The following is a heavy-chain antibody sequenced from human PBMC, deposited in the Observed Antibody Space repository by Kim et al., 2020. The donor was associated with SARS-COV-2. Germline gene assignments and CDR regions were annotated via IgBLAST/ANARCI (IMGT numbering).Heavy chain of an antibody. CDR3: AGTARGANFDY. Sequence: NYHPSLRSRVPISVDTSKNQFSLKLSSGTAADTAVYYCAGTARGANFDYWGRGALVTVSS. V-gene: IGHV4-4*09. J-gene: IGHJ4*02. D-gene: IGHD1-26*01.